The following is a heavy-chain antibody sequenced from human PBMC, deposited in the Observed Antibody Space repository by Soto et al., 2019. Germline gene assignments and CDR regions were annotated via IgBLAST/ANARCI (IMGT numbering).Heavy chain of an antibody. CDR1: GYTFTNNA. Sequence: GASVKVSCKASGYTFTNNAIHWVRLAPGQSLEWMGWINAGNGNTKYSQKFQGRVTITRDTSANTAYMEVSSLTSEDTALYYCARHWCLFGTCFDDAFDIWGQGTMVPVSS. D-gene: IGHD3-3*01. V-gene: IGHV1-3*01. CDR3: ARHWCLFGTCFDDAFDI. CDR2: INAGNGNT. J-gene: IGHJ3*02.